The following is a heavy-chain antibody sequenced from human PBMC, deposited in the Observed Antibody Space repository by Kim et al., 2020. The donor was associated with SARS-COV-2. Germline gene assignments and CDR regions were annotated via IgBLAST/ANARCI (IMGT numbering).Heavy chain of an antibody. D-gene: IGHD6-19*01. Sequence: PALKGRVTISVDTSKNPFSLKLSSVTAADTAVYYCARRTLAVAGTSYFDYWGQGTLVTVSS. CDR3: ARRTLAVAGTSYFDY. J-gene: IGHJ4*02. V-gene: IGHV4-39*01.